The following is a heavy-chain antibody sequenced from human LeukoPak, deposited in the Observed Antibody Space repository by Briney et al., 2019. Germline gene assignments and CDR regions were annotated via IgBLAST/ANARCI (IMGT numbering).Heavy chain of an antibody. CDR2: ISAYNGNT. J-gene: IGHJ4*02. V-gene: IGHV1-18*01. CDR1: GYTFTSYG. CDR3: ARALLGLRFLEWLPDYFDY. D-gene: IGHD3-3*01. Sequence: ASVKVSCKASGYTFTSYGISWVRQAPGQGLEWMGWISAYNGNTNYAQKLQGRVTMTTDTSASTAYMELRSLRSDDTAVYYCARALLGLRFLEWLPDYFDYWGQGTLVTVSS.